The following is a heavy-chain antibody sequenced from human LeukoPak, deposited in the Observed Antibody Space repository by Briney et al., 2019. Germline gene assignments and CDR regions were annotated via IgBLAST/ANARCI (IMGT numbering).Heavy chain of an antibody. D-gene: IGHD6-6*01. CDR3: AKSPTQYSSSFDS. J-gene: IGHJ4*02. CDR1: GFTFSTSS. Sequence: PGGSLRLSCAASGFTFSTSSLNWVRQAPGKGLEWVSVLSGSGDTTFYADSVKGRFTISRDNSKNTLYLQMNSLRSEDTAIYYCAKSPTQYSSSFDSWGQGTLVTVSS. V-gene: IGHV3-23*01. CDR2: LSGSGDTT.